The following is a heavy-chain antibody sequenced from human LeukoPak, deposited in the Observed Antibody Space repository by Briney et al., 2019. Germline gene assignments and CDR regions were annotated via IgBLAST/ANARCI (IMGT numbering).Heavy chain of an antibody. CDR2: ISWNSGSI. CDR1: GFTFDDYA. CDR3: AKAMTGGGPWAFDI. J-gene: IGHJ3*02. Sequence: PGGSLRLSCAASGFTFDDYAMHWVRQAPGKGLEWVSGISWNSGSIGYADSVKGRFTISRDNAKNSLYLQMNSLRAEDTALYYCAKAMTGGGPWAFDIWGQGTMVTVSS. V-gene: IGHV3-9*01. D-gene: IGHD3-10*01.